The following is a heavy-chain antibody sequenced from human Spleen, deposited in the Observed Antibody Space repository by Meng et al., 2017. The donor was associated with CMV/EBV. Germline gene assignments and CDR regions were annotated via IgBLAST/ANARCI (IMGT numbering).Heavy chain of an antibody. D-gene: IGHD6-19*01. V-gene: IGHV3-13*01. CDR1: GFTFSSYD. CDR3: ARGGYSSGWNYWYFDL. J-gene: IGHJ2*01. Sequence: GESLKISCAASGFTFSSYDMHWVRQATGKGPEWVSAIGTAGDTYYPGSVKGRFTISRENAKNSLYLQMNSLRAGDTAVYYCARGGYSSGWNYWYFDLWGRGTLVTVSS. CDR2: IGTAGDT.